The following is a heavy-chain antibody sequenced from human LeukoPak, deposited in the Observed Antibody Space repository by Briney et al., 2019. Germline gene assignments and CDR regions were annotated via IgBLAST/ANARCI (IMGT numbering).Heavy chain of an antibody. J-gene: IGHJ3*02. Sequence: SETLSLTCAVYGGSFSGYYWSWIRQPPGKGLEWSGEINHSGSTNYNPSLKSRVTISVDTSKNQFSLKLSSVTAADTAVYYCARMGRITMVRGVRRAFDIWGQGTMVTVSS. V-gene: IGHV4-34*01. CDR2: INHSGST. D-gene: IGHD3-10*01. CDR1: GGSFSGYY. CDR3: ARMGRITMVRGVRRAFDI.